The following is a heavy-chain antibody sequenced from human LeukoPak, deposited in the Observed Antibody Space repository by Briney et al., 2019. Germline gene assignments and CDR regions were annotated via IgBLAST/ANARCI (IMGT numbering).Heavy chain of an antibody. V-gene: IGHV3-74*01. D-gene: IGHD6-13*01. CDR3: ARHNISSSYDY. Sequence: GGSLRLSCAASGFTFSNYLMHWVRQAPGKGLVWVSRINSDGINTSYADSVKGRFTISRDNSKNTLYLQMNSLRAEDTTVYYCARHNISSSYDYWGQGTLVTVSS. J-gene: IGHJ4*02. CDR1: GFTFSNYL. CDR2: INSDGINT.